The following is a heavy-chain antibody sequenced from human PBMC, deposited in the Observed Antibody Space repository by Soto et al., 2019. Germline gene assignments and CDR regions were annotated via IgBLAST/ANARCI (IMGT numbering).Heavy chain of an antibody. CDR2: IFSNDEK. J-gene: IGHJ4*02. CDR1: GFSLSNGRMG. V-gene: IGHV2-26*01. Sequence: QVTLKESGPVLVKPTETLTLTCTVSGFSLSNGRMGVSWIRQPPGKAPEWLAHIFSNDEKSYNTSLRSRLTISKDTSNSQVVLTMTNVDPVDTATYYCARIYDVLTGYSMFDYWGQGTLVTVSS. D-gene: IGHD3-9*01. CDR3: ARIYDVLTGYSMFDY.